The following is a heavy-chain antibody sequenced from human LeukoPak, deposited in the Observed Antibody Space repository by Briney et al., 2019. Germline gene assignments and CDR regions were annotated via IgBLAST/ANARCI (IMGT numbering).Heavy chain of an antibody. D-gene: IGHD4-17*01. Sequence: GGSPRLSCAASGFTFSSYAMSWVRQAPGKGLKWVSAISGSGGSTYYADSVKGRFTISRDNSKNTLYLQMNSLRAEDTAVYYCAKTLSQGYGDYVACMDVWGQGTTVTVSS. CDR1: GFTFSSYA. CDR3: AKTLSQGYGDYVACMDV. V-gene: IGHV3-23*01. CDR2: ISGSGGST. J-gene: IGHJ6*02.